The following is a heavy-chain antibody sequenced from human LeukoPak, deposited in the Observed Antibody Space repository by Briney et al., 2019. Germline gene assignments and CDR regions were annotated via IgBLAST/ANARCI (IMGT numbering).Heavy chain of an antibody. V-gene: IGHV1-8*01. D-gene: IGHD3-10*01. CDR3: ARGTVLLWFGELVPSAFDY. CDR2: MNPNSGNT. CDR1: GYTFTSYD. J-gene: IGHJ4*02. Sequence: ASVKVSCKASGYTFTSYDINWVRQATGQGLEWMGWMNPNSGNTGYAQKFQGRVTMTRNTSISTAYMELSSLRSEDTAVYYCARGTVLLWFGELVPSAFDYWGQGTLVTVSS.